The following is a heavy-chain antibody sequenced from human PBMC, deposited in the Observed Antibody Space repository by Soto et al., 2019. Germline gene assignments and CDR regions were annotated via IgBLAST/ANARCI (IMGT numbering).Heavy chain of an antibody. CDR1: GGSISSSSYY. CDR3: ARDYYGSGSYGWFDP. Sequence: QVNLQESGPGLVKPSETLSLTCTVSGGSISSSSYYWGWIRQPPGKGLGWIGSISYSGFTYYNPSLKSRVTISVDTSNNQFSLKLSSVTAADTAVFYCARDYYGSGSYGWFDPWGQGTLVTVSS. CDR2: ISYSGFT. V-gene: IGHV4-39*01. J-gene: IGHJ5*02. D-gene: IGHD3-10*01.